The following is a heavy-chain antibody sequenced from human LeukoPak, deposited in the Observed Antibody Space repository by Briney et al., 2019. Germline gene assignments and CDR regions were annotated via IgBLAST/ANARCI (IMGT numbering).Heavy chain of an antibody. CDR3: ARDFYGDYSFDY. J-gene: IGHJ4*02. D-gene: IGHD4-17*01. Sequence: GGSLRLSCAASGFTFSSYSLSWVRQAPGKGLEWVSSISPSGSYMYYADSVRGRFTISRDDAKNSLYLQMNSLRAEDTAVYYCARDFYGDYSFDYWGQGTLVTVSS. CDR2: ISPSGSYM. CDR1: GFTFSSYS. V-gene: IGHV3-21*01.